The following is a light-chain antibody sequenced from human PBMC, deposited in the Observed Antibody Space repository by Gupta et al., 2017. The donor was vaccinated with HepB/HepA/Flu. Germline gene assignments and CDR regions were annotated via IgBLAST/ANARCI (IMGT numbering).Light chain of an antibody. V-gene: IGLV2-18*02. CDR3: CSYTTSDSSI. Sequence: QSALTQPPSVSGSPGQSVTISCTGTSSDVGFYNHVSWYQQPPGTAPKLMIYGVNNRPSRVPDRFSGSKSGNTASLTISGLQAEDEADYYCCSYTTSDSSIFGGGTKLTVL. CDR2: GVN. J-gene: IGLJ2*01. CDR1: SSDVGFYNH.